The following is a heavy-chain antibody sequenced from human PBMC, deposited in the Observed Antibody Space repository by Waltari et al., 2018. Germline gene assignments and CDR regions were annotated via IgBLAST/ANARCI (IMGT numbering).Heavy chain of an antibody. CDR2: IDWDDDT. V-gene: IGHV2-70*15. CDR3: ARSTSDYLYNFGMDV. Sequence: QVTLRESGPALVKPTETLTVTCSVSGFSLTTSKMCVTWIRQPPGKALEWLARIDWDDDTYYSASLMTRLSISKDTSKNQVVLTMTNMDPVDTATYYCARSTSDYLYNFGMDVWGQGTTVTVSS. J-gene: IGHJ6*02. CDR1: GFSLTTSKMC.